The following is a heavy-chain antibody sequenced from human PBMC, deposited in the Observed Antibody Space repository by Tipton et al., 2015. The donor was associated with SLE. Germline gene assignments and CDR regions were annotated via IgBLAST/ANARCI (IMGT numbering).Heavy chain of an antibody. CDR3: ARARGSTSRYGMDV. CDR2: IYYSGST. D-gene: IGHD2-2*01. Sequence: LRLSCTVSGGSISSYYWSWIRQPPGKGLEWIGYIYYSGSTNYNPSLKSRVTISVDTSKNQFSLKLSSVTAADTAVYYCARARGSTSRYGMDVWGQGTTVTVSS. J-gene: IGHJ6*02. V-gene: IGHV4-59*01. CDR1: GGSISSYY.